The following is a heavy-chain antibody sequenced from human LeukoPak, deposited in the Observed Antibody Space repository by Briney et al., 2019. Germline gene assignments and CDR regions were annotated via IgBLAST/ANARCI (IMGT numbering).Heavy chain of an antibody. V-gene: IGHV4-34*01. J-gene: IGHJ4*02. Sequence: KPSETLSLTCAVYGGSFSGYYWSWIRQPPGKGLEWIGEINHSGSTNYNPSLKSRVTISVDTSKNQFSLKLSSVTAADTAVYYCARGCGSGSYSYYSDYWGQGTLVTVSS. D-gene: IGHD3-10*01. CDR1: GGSFSGYY. CDR2: INHSGST. CDR3: ARGCGSGSYSYYSDY.